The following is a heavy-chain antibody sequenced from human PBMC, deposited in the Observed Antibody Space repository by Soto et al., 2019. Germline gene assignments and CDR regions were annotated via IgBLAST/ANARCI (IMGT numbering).Heavy chain of an antibody. D-gene: IGHD2-2*01. CDR3: TTEQYCSSNTCPGAFDM. V-gene: IGHV3-15*01. J-gene: IGHJ3*02. CDR1: GFTFSHVW. Sequence: EVQLVESGGDLVNPGGSLRLSCAASGFTFSHVWMSWVRQAPGKGLEWVGHIKRKSDGETTDYAAPVKGRFTISRDDSINMLFLQMNSLKTADTAVYYCTTEQYCSSNTCPGAFDMWGQGTMVTVSS. CDR2: IKRKSDGETT.